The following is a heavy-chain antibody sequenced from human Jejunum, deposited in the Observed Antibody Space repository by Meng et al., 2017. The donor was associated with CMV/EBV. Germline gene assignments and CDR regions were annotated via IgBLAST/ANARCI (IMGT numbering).Heavy chain of an antibody. Sequence: SCAASGFPFRDYGMHWVRQAPGKGLACVTFIHYDASSIDYADSVKGRFTVSRDNSKNTLYLQMNSLRPEDTAVYFCARDIKWHIDYWGQGMLVTVSS. CDR3: ARDIKWHIDY. D-gene: IGHD2-21*01. CDR1: GFPFRDYG. CDR2: IHYDASSI. V-gene: IGHV3-30*02. J-gene: IGHJ4*02.